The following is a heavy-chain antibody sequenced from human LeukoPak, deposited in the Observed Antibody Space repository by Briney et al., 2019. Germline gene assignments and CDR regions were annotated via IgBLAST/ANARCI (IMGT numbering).Heavy chain of an antibody. Sequence: KPSETLSLTCAVYGGSFSGYYWSWIRQPPGKGLEWIGEINHSGSTNYNPSLKSRVTISVDTSKNQFSLKLSSVTAADTAVYYCASAGSYYDSSGAYYYGMDVWGQGTTVTVSS. CDR1: GGSFSGYY. D-gene: IGHD3-22*01. CDR2: INHSGST. J-gene: IGHJ6*02. CDR3: ASAGSYYDSSGAYYYGMDV. V-gene: IGHV4-34*01.